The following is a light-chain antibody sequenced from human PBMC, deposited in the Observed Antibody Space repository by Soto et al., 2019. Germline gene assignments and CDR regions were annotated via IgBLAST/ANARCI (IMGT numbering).Light chain of an antibody. CDR2: GVS. CDR1: QSISST. J-gene: IGKJ1*01. Sequence: EIVMTQSPATLSVSPGERVTLSCRASQSISSTLAWHQQRPGQAPRLLIYGVSTRATGIPARFSGSGSGPEFTLTISSLKSEDFAVYYCQKYNDWPPSWTFGQGTKVEIK. V-gene: IGKV3-15*01. CDR3: QKYNDWPPSWT.